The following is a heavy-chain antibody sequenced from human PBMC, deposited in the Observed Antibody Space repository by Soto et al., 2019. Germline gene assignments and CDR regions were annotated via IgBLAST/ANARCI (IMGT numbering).Heavy chain of an antibody. CDR1: GFTFSSYD. CDR2: IGTAGDP. D-gene: IGHD6-13*01. CDR3: ARAFGAAGTRYYYYGMDG. V-gene: IGHV3-13*05. Sequence: PGGSLRLSCAASGFTFSSYDMHWVRQATGKGLEWVSAIGTAGDPYYPGSVKGRFTISGENAKNSLYLQMNSLRAGDTAVYYCARAFGAAGTRYYYYGMDGWGQGTTVTVSS. J-gene: IGHJ6*02.